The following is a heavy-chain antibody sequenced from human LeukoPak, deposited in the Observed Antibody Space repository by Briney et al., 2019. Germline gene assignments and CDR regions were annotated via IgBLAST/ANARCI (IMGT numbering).Heavy chain of an antibody. CDR3: ARDLLYCSSSSFYGTGYYYYHYYCMDV. D-gene: IGHD2-2*01. CDR1: GYTFTGYY. Sequence: ASVKVSCKASGYTFTGYYMHWVRQAPGQGLEWMGWINPNSGGTNYAQKFQGRVTMTRDTSISTAYMELSRLSSDDTAVYCCARDLLYCSSSSFYGTGYYYYHYYCMDVWGQGTTVTVS. J-gene: IGHJ6*02. V-gene: IGHV1-2*02. CDR2: INPNSGGT.